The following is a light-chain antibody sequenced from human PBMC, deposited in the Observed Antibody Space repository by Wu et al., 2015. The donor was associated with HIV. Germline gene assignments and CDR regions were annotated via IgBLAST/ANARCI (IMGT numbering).Light chain of an antibody. V-gene: IGKV3-20*01. CDR1: QSVYSTY. Sequence: EIVLTQSPGTLSLSPGERATLSCRASQSVYSTYLAWYQHKPGQAPRLLIYGVSSRATGIPDRFSGSGSGTDFTLTISRLDPEDFAVYYCQQYGSSPYTFGQGTKLEIK. CDR3: QQYGSSPYT. J-gene: IGKJ2*01. CDR2: GVS.